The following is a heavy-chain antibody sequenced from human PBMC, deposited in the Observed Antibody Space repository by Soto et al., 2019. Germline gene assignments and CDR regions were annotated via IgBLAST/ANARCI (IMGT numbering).Heavy chain of an antibody. Sequence: SETLSLTCAVYGGSFSGYYWSWIRQPPGKGLEWIGEINHSGSTNYNPSLKSRVTISVDTSKNQFSLKLSSVTAADTAVYYCARVGFYYYGSGSYYNPYYYYAMDVWGQGTTVS. J-gene: IGHJ6*02. CDR2: INHSGST. V-gene: IGHV4-34*01. CDR3: ARVGFYYYGSGSYYNPYYYYAMDV. D-gene: IGHD3-10*01. CDR1: GGSFSGYY.